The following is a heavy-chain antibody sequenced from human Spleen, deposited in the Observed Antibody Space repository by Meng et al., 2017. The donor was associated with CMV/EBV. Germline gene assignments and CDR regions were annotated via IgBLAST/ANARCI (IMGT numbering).Heavy chain of an antibody. CDR3: ARLRLVVPAASTRFDP. CDR1: GGSFIGYY. D-gene: IGHD2-2*01. J-gene: IGHJ5*02. CDR2: INHSGST. V-gene: IGHV4-34*01. Sequence: LSLTCAVYGGSFIGYYWSWIRQPPGKGLEWIGEINHSGSTNYNPSLKSRVTISVDTSKNQFSLKLSSVTAADTAVYYCARLRLVVPAASTRFDPWGQGTLVTVSS.